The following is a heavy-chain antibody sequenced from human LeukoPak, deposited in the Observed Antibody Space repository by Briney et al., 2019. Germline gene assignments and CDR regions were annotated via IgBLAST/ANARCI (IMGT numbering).Heavy chain of an antibody. D-gene: IGHD1/OR15-1a*01. CDR1: GFTFSSNY. CDR2: IYSGGST. V-gene: IGHV3-66*02. Sequence: GGSLRLSCAASGFTFSSNYMSWVRQAPGKGLEWVSVIYSGGSTYYAESVKGRFTISRDNSKNTLYLQMNSLRAEDTAVYYCARDTGTNGKVDYWGRGTLVSVPS. CDR3: ARDTGTNGKVDY. J-gene: IGHJ4*02.